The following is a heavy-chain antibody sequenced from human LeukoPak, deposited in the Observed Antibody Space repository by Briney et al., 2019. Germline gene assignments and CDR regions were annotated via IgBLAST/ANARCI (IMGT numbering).Heavy chain of an antibody. CDR2: INPNSGGT. J-gene: IGHJ5*02. D-gene: IGHD3-3*01. CDR1: GYTFTGYY. V-gene: IGHV1-2*02. CDR3: ARTLDRTYYDFWSGYNRATYNWFDP. Sequence: ASVKVSCKASGYTFTGYYMHWVRQAPGQGLEWMGWINPNSGGTNYAQKFQGRVTMTRDTSIGTAYMELSRLRSDDTAVYYCARTLDRTYYDFWSGYNRATYNWFDPWGQGTLVTVSS.